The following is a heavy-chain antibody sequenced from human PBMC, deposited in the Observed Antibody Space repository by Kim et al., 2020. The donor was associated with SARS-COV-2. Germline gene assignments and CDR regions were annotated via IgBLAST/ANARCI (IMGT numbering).Heavy chain of an antibody. J-gene: IGHJ5*02. CDR2: ISGHNGNT. D-gene: IGHD3-16*01. CDR1: GYTFTSYG. CDR3: ARYAVTTFGWFDP. Sequence: ASVKVSCKASGYTFTSYGITWVRQAPGQGLEWMGYISGHNGNTKYAQKFQDRVTMTADTSTTTAYLEVRSLRYDDTAVYYCARYAVTTFGWFDPWGQGTLVTVSS. V-gene: IGHV1-18*01.